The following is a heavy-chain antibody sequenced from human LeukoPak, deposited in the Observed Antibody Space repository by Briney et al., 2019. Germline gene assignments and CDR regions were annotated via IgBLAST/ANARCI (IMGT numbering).Heavy chain of an antibody. CDR1: GFTFDDYA. D-gene: IGHD1-7*01. CDR2: IYYRGST. V-gene: IGHV4-59*12. J-gene: IGHJ4*02. CDR3: ARLYGNFQNYYDY. Sequence: GSLRLSCAASGFTFDDYAMHWIRQPPGKGLEWIGHIYYRGSTFYNPSLRGRVTISVDTSKNHFSVKLTSVTTADTAVYYCARLYGNFQNYYDYWGQGTLVTVSS.